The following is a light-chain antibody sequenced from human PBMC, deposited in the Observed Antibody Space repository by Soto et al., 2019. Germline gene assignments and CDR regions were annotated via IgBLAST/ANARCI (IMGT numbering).Light chain of an antibody. Sequence: DIQMTQSPSTLSGSVGDRVTITCRASQTISSWLAWYQQKPGKAPKLLIYKASTLKSGVPSRFSGSGSGREFSLTISSLQTDDFATYYCQHYKSYSEAFGQGTKVELK. J-gene: IGKJ1*01. CDR1: QTISSW. CDR2: KAS. V-gene: IGKV1-5*03. CDR3: QHYKSYSEA.